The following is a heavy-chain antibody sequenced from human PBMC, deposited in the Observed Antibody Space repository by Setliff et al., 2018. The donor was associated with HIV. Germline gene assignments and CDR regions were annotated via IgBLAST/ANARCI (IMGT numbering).Heavy chain of an antibody. D-gene: IGHD2-2*01. Sequence: PGGSLRLSCAASGFTFRHYAMSWVRQAPGKGLEWVSDISALAGSTFYADSVKGRFTISRDNSKGTLYLQMNSLRAEDTAVYYCAKTGEPAAAYYYYYYLDVWGKGTTVTVS. CDR1: GFTFRHYA. V-gene: IGHV3-23*01. CDR3: AKTGEPAAAYYYYYYLDV. J-gene: IGHJ6*03. CDR2: ISALAGST.